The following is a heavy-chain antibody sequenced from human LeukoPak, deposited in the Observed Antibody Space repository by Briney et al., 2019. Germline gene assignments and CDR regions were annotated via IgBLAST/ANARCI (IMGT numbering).Heavy chain of an antibody. Sequence: TSETLSLTCTVSGGSISSSSYYWSWIRQPPGKGLEWIGEINHSGSTNYNPSLKSRVTISVDTSKNQFSLKLSSVTAADTAVYYCAIALGELLWFGELSHPRAFDIWGQGTMVTVSS. J-gene: IGHJ3*02. V-gene: IGHV4-39*07. D-gene: IGHD3-10*01. CDR1: GGSISSSSYY. CDR3: AIALGELLWFGELSHPRAFDI. CDR2: INHSGST.